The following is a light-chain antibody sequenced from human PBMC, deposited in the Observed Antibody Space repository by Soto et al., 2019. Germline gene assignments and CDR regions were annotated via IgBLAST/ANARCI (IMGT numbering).Light chain of an antibody. CDR1: SGSVSTGYH. V-gene: IGLV8-61*01. J-gene: IGLJ1*01. CDR2: STN. Sequence: QGVVTQEPSFSVSPGGTVTLTWGLTSGSVSTGYHPSWYQQTPGQAPRTLIYSTNTRSSGVPDRFSGSILGNKAALTIAGAQADDESDYYCVLYMGGGSYVFGTGTKLTVL. CDR3: VLYMGGGSYV.